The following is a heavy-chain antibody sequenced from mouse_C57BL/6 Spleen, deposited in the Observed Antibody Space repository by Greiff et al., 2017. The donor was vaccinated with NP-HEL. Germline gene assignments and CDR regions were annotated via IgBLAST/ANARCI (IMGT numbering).Heavy chain of an antibody. CDR2: IHPNSGST. CDR1: GYTFTSYW. V-gene: IGHV1-64*01. D-gene: IGHD1-1*01. J-gene: IGHJ1*03. CDR3: ARRGVDYGSTNWYFDV. Sequence: QVQLQQPGAELVKPGASVKLSCKASGYTFTSYWMHWVKQRPGQGLEWIGMIHPNSGSTNYNEKFKSKATLTVDKSSSTAYMQLSSLTSEDSAVYYCARRGVDYGSTNWYFDVWGTGTTVTVSS.